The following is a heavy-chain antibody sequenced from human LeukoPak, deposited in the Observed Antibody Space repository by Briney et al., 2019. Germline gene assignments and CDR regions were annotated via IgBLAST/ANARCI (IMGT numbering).Heavy chain of an antibody. D-gene: IGHD3-16*02. CDR1: GYTFTGYY. Sequence: ASVKVSCKASGYTFTGYYMHWVRQAPGQGLEWMGRINPNSGGTNYAQKFQGRVTMTRDTSISTAYMELSRLRSGDTAVYYCAGETYVWGSYRSFDYWGQGTLVTVSS. CDR3: AGETYVWGSYRSFDY. CDR2: INPNSGGT. V-gene: IGHV1-2*06. J-gene: IGHJ4*02.